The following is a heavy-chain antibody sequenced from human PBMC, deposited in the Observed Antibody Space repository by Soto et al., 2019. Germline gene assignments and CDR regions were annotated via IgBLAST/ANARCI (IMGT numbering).Heavy chain of an antibody. J-gene: IGHJ5*02. CDR1: GGSISSGGYS. V-gene: IGHV4-30-2*01. CDR2: IYHSGST. Sequence: LSLTCAVSGGSISSGGYSWSWIRQPPGKGLEWIGYIYHSGSTYYNPSLKSRVTISVDRSKNQFSLKLSSVTAADTAVYYCARVEGSGHDYGDYGGWFDPWGQGTLVTVSS. D-gene: IGHD4-17*01. CDR3: ARVEGSGHDYGDYGGWFDP.